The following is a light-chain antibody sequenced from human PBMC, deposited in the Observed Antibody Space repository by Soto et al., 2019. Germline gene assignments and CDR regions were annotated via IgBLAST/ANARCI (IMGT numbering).Light chain of an antibody. Sequence: EVVMRQSPATLSVSPGEGATLSCRASQGIGDTLAWYQHKPGQTPRLLIYDTSTRATGVPTRFSGSGSGTDFTFTVSSLEAEDFAVYHCQQRSDWSSITFGQGTRLEIK. CDR1: QGIGDT. CDR3: QQRSDWSSIT. V-gene: IGKV3D-11*01. CDR2: DTS. J-gene: IGKJ5*01.